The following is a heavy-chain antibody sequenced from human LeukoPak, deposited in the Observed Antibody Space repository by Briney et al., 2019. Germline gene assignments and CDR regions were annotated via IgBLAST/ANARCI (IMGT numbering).Heavy chain of an antibody. J-gene: IGHJ4*02. CDR1: GFTFSRYA. Sequence: GGSLRLSCAASGFTFSRYAMTWVRQAPGKGLEWVSGIDVSDGSTYYADSVKGRFTISRDNSKNTLYLQMNSLRAEDTAVYYCARDRNWNYWGQGTLVTVSS. CDR3: ARDRNWNY. V-gene: IGHV3-23*01. D-gene: IGHD1-1*01. CDR2: IDVSDGST.